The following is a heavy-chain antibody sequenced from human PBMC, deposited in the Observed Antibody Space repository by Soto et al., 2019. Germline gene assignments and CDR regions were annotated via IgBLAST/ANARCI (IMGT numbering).Heavy chain of an antibody. V-gene: IGHV1-69*01. CDR2: IIPMFGTT. CDR1: GGTFSRYA. Sequence: QVQLVQSGAEVRKPGSSVKVSCKASGGTFSRYAINWVRQAPGQGLEWMGGIIPMFGTTNYAQKFKVRVTINADEYTSTVYMELNTLRSEDAAVYYCARASIHGSSWYFWFDPWGQGTLVTVSS. J-gene: IGHJ5*01. CDR3: ARASIHGSSWYFWFDP. D-gene: IGHD6-13*01.